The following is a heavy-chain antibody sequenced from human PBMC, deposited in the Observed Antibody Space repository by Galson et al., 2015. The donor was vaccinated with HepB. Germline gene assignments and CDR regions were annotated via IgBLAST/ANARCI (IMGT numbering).Heavy chain of an antibody. CDR3: AREATGYCSSTSCPGGFDY. V-gene: IGHV3-7*01. CDR1: GFTFSSYW. Sequence: SLRLSCAASGFTFSSYWMSWVRQAPGKGLEWVANIKQDGSEKYYVDSVKGRFTISRDNAKNSLYLQMNSLRAEDTAVYYCAREATGYCSSTSCPGGFDYWGQGTLVTVSS. J-gene: IGHJ4*02. D-gene: IGHD2-2*01. CDR2: IKQDGSEK.